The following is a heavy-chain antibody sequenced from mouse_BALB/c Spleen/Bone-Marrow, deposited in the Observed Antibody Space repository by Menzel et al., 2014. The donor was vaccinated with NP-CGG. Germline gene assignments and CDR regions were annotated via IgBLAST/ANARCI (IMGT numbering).Heavy chain of an antibody. CDR2: INPSSGYA. J-gene: IGHJ3*01. V-gene: IGHV1-4*01. CDR3: ARSAYYRSLFAY. D-gene: IGHD2-14*01. Sequence: QVQLKDSGAELARPGASVKMSCKASGCTFTSYTMHWVKQRPGQGLEWIGYINPSSGYANYNQKFKDKATLTADKSSSTAYMQLSSLTSEDSAVYYCARSAYYRSLFAYWGQGTLVTVSA. CDR1: GCTFTSYT.